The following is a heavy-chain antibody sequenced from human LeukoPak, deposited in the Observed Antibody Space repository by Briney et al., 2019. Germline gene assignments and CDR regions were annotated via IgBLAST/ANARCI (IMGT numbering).Heavy chain of an antibody. CDR1: GYIFTGYY. CDR2: INPNSGGT. Sequence: ASVKVSCKASGYIFTGYYMHWVRQAPGQGLEWMGWINPNSGGTNYAQKFQGRVTMTRDTSISTAYMELSRLTSDDTAVYYCARLDIQLQGNYSDYWGQGTLVTVSS. J-gene: IGHJ4*02. V-gene: IGHV1-2*02. D-gene: IGHD5-18*01. CDR3: ARLDIQLQGNYSDY.